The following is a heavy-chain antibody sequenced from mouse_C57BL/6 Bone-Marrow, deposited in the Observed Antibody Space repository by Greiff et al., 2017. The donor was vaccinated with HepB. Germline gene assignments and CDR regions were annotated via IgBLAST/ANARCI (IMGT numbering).Heavy chain of an antibody. V-gene: IGHV1-81*01. CDR2: IYPRSGNT. D-gene: IGHD1-1*01. J-gene: IGHJ4*01. CDR1: GYTFTSYG. CDR3: ATYGSSPYYAMDY. Sequence: QVQLQHSGAELARPGASVKLSCKASGYTFTSYGISWVKQRTGQGLEWIGEIYPRSGNTYYNEKFKGKATLTADKSSSTAYMELRSLTSEDSAVYFCATYGSSPYYAMDYWGQGTSVTVSS.